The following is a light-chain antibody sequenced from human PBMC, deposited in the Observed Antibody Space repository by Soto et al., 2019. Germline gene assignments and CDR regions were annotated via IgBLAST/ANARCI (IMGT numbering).Light chain of an antibody. Sequence: AIPLTQSPSSLSASVGDRVTITCRASQDIRGALAWYEQKPGNAPKLLIFDVSTLRSGVPSRFSGSGSGTDFPLTISSLQPEDFGTYYCQQFNTYPLTFGQGTRLEIK. J-gene: IGKJ5*01. CDR1: QDIRGA. CDR2: DVS. V-gene: IGKV1-13*02. CDR3: QQFNTYPLT.